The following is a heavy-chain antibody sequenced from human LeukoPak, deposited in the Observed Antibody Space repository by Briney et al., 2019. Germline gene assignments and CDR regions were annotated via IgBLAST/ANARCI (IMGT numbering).Heavy chain of an antibody. CDR1: GFTFSSNG. V-gene: IGHV3-33*01. CDR3: ARAEKIAVAGMGYYFDY. Sequence: GGSLRLSCVASGFTFSSNGMHWVRQAPGKGLEWVAVIWYDGSNKYYADSVKGRFTISRDNSKNTLYLQMNSLRAEDTAGYYCARAEKIAVAGMGYYFDYWGQGTLVTVSS. J-gene: IGHJ4*02. D-gene: IGHD6-19*01. CDR2: IWYDGSNK.